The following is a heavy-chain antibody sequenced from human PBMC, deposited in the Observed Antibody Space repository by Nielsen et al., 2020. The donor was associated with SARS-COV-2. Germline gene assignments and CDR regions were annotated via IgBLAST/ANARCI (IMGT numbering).Heavy chain of an antibody. CDR3: ARESSGYDHYNYGMDV. CDR1: GCPISSGGYY. CDR2: IYFSGRT. J-gene: IGHJ6*02. Sequence: SETLSLTCTVSGCPISSGGYYWSWIRHHPGKGLEWIGYIYFSGRTCYNPSLKSRVTISVDTSKNQFSLSLRSVTGADTAVYYCARESSGYDHYNYGMDVWGQGTTVTVSS. V-gene: IGHV4-31*03. D-gene: IGHD5-12*01.